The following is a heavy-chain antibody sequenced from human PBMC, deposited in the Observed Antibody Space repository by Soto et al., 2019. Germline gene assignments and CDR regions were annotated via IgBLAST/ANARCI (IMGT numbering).Heavy chain of an antibody. D-gene: IGHD1-26*01. CDR2: INHSGST. V-gene: IGHV4-34*01. CDR1: GGSFSGYY. Sequence: SSETLSLTCAVYGGSFSGYYWSWIRQPPGKGLEWIGEINHSGSTNYNPSLKSRVTISVDTSKNQFPLKLSSVTAADTAVYYCARGPRGSYYMPNWFNPWGQGTLVTVSS. CDR3: ARGPRGSYYMPNWFNP. J-gene: IGHJ5*02.